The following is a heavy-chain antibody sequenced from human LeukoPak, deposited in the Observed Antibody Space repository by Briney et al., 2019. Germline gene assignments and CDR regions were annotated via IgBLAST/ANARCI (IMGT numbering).Heavy chain of an antibody. J-gene: IGHJ4*02. V-gene: IGHV4-61*01. Sequence: PSETLSLTCAVSGDSVSSSNYYWSWLRQPPGKGLEWIGYIYYGGSTNYNPSLKSRLTISVDTSKSQFSLKLSSVTAADTAVYYCARLTRRSGNYFDSWGRGTLVTVSS. CDR2: IYYGGST. CDR1: GDSVSSSNYY. CDR3: ARLTRRSGNYFDS. D-gene: IGHD1-1*01.